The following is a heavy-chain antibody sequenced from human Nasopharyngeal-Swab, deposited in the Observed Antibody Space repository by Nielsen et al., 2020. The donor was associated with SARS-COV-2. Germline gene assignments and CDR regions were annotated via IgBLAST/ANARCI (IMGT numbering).Heavy chain of an antibody. CDR1: GDSLSSNSAA. D-gene: IGHD5-12*01. CDR3: ARDQGEWLRFGGFDP. CDR2: TYYRSKWYN. Sequence: SETLSLTCAISGDSLSSNSAAWNWIRQSPSRGLEWLGRTYYRSKWYNDYAVSVKSRITINPDTSKNQFSLQLNSVTPEDTAVYYCARDQGEWLRFGGFDPWGQGTLVTVSS. V-gene: IGHV6-1*01. J-gene: IGHJ5*02.